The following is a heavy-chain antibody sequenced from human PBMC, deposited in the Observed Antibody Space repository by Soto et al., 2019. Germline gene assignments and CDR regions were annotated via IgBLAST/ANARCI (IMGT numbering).Heavy chain of an antibody. CDR3: ARLGVWGSYRPQYFDH. D-gene: IGHD3-16*02. J-gene: IGHJ4*02. CDR1: GASIVRSNLY. V-gene: IGHV4-39*01. Sequence: XXTLSLTFTVSGASIVRSNLYWGLVRQPPGKGPEWIGSIYESGSTYFNPSLQSRVTMSVDTSKNQFSLHLTSVTEADTAMYYCARLGVWGSYRPQYFDHWGQGTLVTVS. CDR2: IYESGST.